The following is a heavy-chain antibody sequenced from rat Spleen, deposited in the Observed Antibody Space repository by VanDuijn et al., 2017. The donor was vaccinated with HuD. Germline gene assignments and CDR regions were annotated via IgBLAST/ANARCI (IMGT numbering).Heavy chain of an antibody. J-gene: IGHJ3*01. V-gene: IGHV5-29*01. D-gene: IGHD4-3*01. CDR2: ISYDGSST. CDR1: GFIFSDYY. CDR3: VRQDTSGYSNWFTY. Sequence: EVQLVESDGGLVQPGRSLKLSCAASGFIFSDYYMAWVRQAPTKGLEWVARISYDGSSTYYRDSVKGRFTISRDNAKSTLYLQMDSLRSEDTATFYCVRQDTSGYSNWFTYWGQGTLVTVSS.